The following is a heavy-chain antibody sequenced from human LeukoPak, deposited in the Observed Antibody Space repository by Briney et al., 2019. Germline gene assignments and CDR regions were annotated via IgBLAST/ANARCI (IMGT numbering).Heavy chain of an antibody. J-gene: IGHJ6*02. CDR1: GGTFSSYA. CDR3: ARVAMKQQLVPLGYYYYGMDV. D-gene: IGHD6-13*01. V-gene: IGHV1-69*13. Sequence: ASVKVSCKASGGTFSSYAISWVRQAPGQGLEWMGGIIPIFGTANYAQKFQGRVTITADESTSTAYMELSSLRSEDTAVYYCARVAMKQQLVPLGYYYYGMDVWGQGTTVTVSS. CDR2: IIPIFGTA.